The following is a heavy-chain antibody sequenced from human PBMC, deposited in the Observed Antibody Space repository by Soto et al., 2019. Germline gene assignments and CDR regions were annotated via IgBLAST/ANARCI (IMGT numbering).Heavy chain of an antibody. CDR3: PLGGHIAVGGTNYYYGMDV. J-gene: IGHJ6*02. V-gene: IGHV6-1*01. Sequence: SQTLSLICAISGDSVSSNSAAWNWIRQSPSRGLEWLGRPYYRSKWYNDYAVSVKSRITINPDTSKNQFSLQPNSVTPEDTAVYYCPLGGHIAVGGTNYYYGMDVWGQGTTVTVSS. CDR2: PYYRSKWYN. D-gene: IGHD6-19*01. CDR1: GDSVSSNSAA.